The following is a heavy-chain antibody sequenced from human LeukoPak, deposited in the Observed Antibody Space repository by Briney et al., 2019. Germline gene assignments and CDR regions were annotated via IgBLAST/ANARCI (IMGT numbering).Heavy chain of an antibody. Sequence: PGGSLRLSCAASGFTFSSYWMHWVRQAPGKGLEWVANINQDGSEKYYVDSVKGRFTISRDNAKSSLYLQMNSLRAEDTAVYYCARDQVGPEDWGQGTLVTVSS. J-gene: IGHJ4*02. CDR1: GFTFSSYW. CDR3: ARDQVGPED. CDR2: INQDGSEK. V-gene: IGHV3-7*01. D-gene: IGHD1-26*01.